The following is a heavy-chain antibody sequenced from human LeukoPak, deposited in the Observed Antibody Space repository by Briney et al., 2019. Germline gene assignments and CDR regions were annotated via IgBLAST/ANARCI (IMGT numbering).Heavy chain of an antibody. Sequence: SETLSLTCTVSGGSISNYYWSWIRQPAGKGLEWIGRIYSSETTIYNPSLKSRVTMSVDTSKNQCSLKLSSVTAADTAVYFCASGSSGYDPWGQGTLVTVSS. D-gene: IGHD5-12*01. J-gene: IGHJ5*02. CDR1: GGSISNYY. V-gene: IGHV4-4*07. CDR3: ASGSSGYDP. CDR2: IYSSETT.